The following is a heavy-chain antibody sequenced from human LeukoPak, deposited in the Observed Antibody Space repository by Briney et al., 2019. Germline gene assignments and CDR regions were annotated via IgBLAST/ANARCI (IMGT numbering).Heavy chain of an antibody. V-gene: IGHV5-51*01. J-gene: IGHJ5*02. CDR3: ARGGDSGSYHNWFDP. CDR1: GYSFTSYW. D-gene: IGHD1-26*01. Sequence: GESLKISCKGSGYSFTSYWIGWVRQMPGKGLEWMGIIYPGDSDTRYSPSFQGRVTISADKSISTAYLQWSSLKASDTAMYYCARGGDSGSYHNWFDPWGQGTLVTVSS. CDR2: IYPGDSDT.